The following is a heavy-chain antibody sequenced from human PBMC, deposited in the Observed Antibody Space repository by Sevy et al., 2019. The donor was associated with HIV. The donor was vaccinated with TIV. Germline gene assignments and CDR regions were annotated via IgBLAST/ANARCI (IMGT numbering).Heavy chain of an antibody. V-gene: IGHV4-61*02. CDR3: ARQAPRTYYDIRGAFDI. CDR2: IYTSGSI. Sequence: SETLSLTCTVSGGSISSGSYYWSWIRQPAGKGLEWIGRIYTSGSINYNPSLKSRVTISVDTSKNQFSLKLSSVTAADTAVYYCARQAPRTYYDIRGAFDIWGQGTMVTVSS. CDR1: GGSISSGSYY. J-gene: IGHJ3*02. D-gene: IGHD3-9*01.